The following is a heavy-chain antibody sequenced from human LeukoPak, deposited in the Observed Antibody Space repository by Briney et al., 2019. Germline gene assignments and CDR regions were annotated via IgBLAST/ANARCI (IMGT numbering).Heavy chain of an antibody. CDR3: ATGSAYYFDY. CDR2: IWYDGSNK. D-gene: IGHD3-10*01. Sequence: GRSLTLSCAASGFTFSSYGMHWVRQAPGKGLEWVGVIWYDGSNKYYADSVRGRFTISRDNSKNTLYLQMNSLRAEDTAVYYCATGSAYYFDYWGQGTLVTVSS. CDR1: GFTFSSYG. V-gene: IGHV3-33*01. J-gene: IGHJ4*02.